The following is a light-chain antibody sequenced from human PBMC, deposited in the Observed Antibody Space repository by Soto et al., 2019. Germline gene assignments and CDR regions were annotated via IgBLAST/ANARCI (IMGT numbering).Light chain of an antibody. J-gene: IGKJ2*02. Sequence: EIGLTQSPSTLSLSPGERATLSCRASQTISSNYLAWYRQTPGQAPSLLIYVASSMATGIPDRVSGSGSWTDFTLTITSLEPDDFAVYYCQQYYCSACTFGRGTKLDIK. CDR1: QTISSNY. V-gene: IGKV3-20*01. CDR2: VAS. CDR3: QQYYCSACT.